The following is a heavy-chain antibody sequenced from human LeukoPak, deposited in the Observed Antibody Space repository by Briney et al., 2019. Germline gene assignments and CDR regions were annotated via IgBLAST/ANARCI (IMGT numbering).Heavy chain of an antibody. CDR2: ISSSSSTV. J-gene: IGHJ5*02. Sequence: GGSLRLSCAASGFTFSSYWMSWVRQAPGKGLEWVSYISSSSSTVYYADSVKGRFTISRDNAKNSLYLQMNSLRDEDTAVYYCARAEYSSSSDWFDPWGQGTLVTVSS. D-gene: IGHD6-6*01. CDR3: ARAEYSSSSDWFDP. V-gene: IGHV3-48*02. CDR1: GFTFSSYW.